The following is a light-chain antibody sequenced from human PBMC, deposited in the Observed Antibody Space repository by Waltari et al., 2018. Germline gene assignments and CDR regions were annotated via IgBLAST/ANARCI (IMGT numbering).Light chain of an antibody. CDR2: GAS. V-gene: IGKV3-15*01. CDR3: QQYNNWPPPLT. CDR1: QSVSSN. Sequence: EIVMTQYPATLSVSPGERATLSCRASQSVSSNLAWYQQKPGQAPRLLIYGASTRATGIPARFSGSGSGTEFTLTINSLQSEDFAVYYCQQYNNWPPPLTFGGGTKVEIK. J-gene: IGKJ4*01.